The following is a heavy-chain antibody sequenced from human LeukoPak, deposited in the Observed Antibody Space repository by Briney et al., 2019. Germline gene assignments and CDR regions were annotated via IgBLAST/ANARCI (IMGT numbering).Heavy chain of an antibody. J-gene: IGHJ4*02. D-gene: IGHD6-13*01. CDR2: IRSGGSTK. V-gene: IGHV3-30*02. CDR1: GFIFSNYG. CDR3: ARGVRGSSWLSFDY. Sequence: PGESLRLSCAASGFIFSNYGMHWVRQAPGKGLECVAFIRSGGSTKYYADSVKGRFTISRDNSKNTLFLQMNSLRVEDTAVYYCARGVRGSSWLSFDYWGQGTLVIVSS.